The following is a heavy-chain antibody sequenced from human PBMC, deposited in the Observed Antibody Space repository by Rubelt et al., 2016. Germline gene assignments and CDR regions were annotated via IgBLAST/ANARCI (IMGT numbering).Heavy chain of an antibody. D-gene: IGHD3-3*01. CDR1: GFTVSSNY. Sequence: VESGGGSVQPGGSLRLSCAASGFTVSSNYMSWVRQAPGKGLEWVSVIYSGGSPYYADSVKGRFTISRQNSKNTLYLQMNSLRVEDTAVYYCAREFYYDFWSGLDYWGQGALVTVSS. CDR3: AREFYYDFWSGLDY. J-gene: IGHJ4*02. CDR2: IYSGGSP. V-gene: IGHV3-53*04.